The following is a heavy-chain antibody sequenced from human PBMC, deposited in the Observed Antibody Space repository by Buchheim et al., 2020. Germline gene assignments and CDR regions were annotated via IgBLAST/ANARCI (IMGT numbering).Heavy chain of an antibody. CDR1: GYMFISHD. Sequence: QVQLVQSGAEVKRPGASVRVSCKASGYMFISHDINWVRQATGQGLEWMGWMNPNSGNTGSAQKFQGRVTMTRDTSIDTAYMELSSLRSEDTAVYYCTRGRQPYGDYEGPDYWGQGTL. CDR3: TRGRQPYGDYEGPDY. V-gene: IGHV1-8*01. CDR2: MNPNSGNT. J-gene: IGHJ4*02. D-gene: IGHD4-17*01.